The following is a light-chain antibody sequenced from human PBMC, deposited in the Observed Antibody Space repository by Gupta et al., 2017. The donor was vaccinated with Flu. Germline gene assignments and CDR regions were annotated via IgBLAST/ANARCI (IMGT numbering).Light chain of an antibody. CDR2: AAS. Sequence: DIQMTQSPSSLSASVGDRVTITCRASQSIRSYLNWYQQKPGKAPKLLIYAASSLQSGVPSRFSGSGSGTDFTLTISSLQPEDFATYYCQQRDSTLYTFGQGTKLDIK. CDR3: QQRDSTLYT. CDR1: QSIRSY. J-gene: IGKJ2*01. V-gene: IGKV1-39*01.